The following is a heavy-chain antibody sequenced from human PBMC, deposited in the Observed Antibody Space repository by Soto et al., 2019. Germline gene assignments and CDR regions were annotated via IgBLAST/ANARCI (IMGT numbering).Heavy chain of an antibody. CDR3: AKDLRISMIVVIISSPYFDY. CDR1: GYTLTELS. V-gene: IGHV1-24*01. Sequence: ASVKVSCKVSGYTLTELSMHWVRQAPGKGLKWMGGFDPEDGETIYAQKFQGRVTMTEDTSTDTAYMELSSLRSEDTAVYYCAKDLRISMIVVIISSPYFDYWGQGILVTVSS. J-gene: IGHJ4*02. D-gene: IGHD3-22*01. CDR2: FDPEDGET.